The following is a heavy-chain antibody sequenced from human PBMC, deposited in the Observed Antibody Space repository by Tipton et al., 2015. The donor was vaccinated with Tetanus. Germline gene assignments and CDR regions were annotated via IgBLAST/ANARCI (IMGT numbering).Heavy chain of an antibody. CDR2: IYYSGST. CDR3: ARTWGVWVTSIDAFDI. J-gene: IGHJ3*02. D-gene: IGHD3-16*01. V-gene: IGHV4-39*01. Sequence: TLSLTCTVSGGSISTRNYFWGWIRQAPGKGLEWIGNIYYSGSTDYNPSLKSRVAISVDTSKNQFSLKLSSVTAADTAVYYCARTWGVWVTSIDAFDIWGQGTKAAVSS. CDR1: GGSISTRNYF.